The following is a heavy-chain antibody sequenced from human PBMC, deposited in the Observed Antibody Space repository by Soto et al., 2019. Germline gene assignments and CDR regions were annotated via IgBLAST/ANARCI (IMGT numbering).Heavy chain of an antibody. Sequence: PAETLSLTCTVSGGSINSGGYYWSWIRQHPGKGLEWIGDSYYRGSANYNPSLKSRVTITIDASKNQFSVKRSSVPAADKAGYYCARAQTFFGIINVFDTWGQGTLVTVSS. D-gene: IGHD3-3*01. CDR1: GGSINSGGYY. J-gene: IGHJ4*02. V-gene: IGHV4-31*03. CDR2: SYYRGSA. CDR3: ARAQTFFGIINVFDT.